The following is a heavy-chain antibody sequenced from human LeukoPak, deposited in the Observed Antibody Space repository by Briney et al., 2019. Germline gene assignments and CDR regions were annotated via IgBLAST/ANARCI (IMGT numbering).Heavy chain of an antibody. D-gene: IGHD2-2*01. CDR3: AKGVYSTSWWSVDY. J-gene: IGHJ4*02. Sequence: GGSLRLSCAASVFTVSSNYMTWVRQALGKGLEWVSVIYAGGSTYYADSVKGRFTISRDNSKDTLYLQVSSLRAEDTAVYYCAKGVYSTSWWSVDYWGQGTLVTVSS. CDR2: IYAGGST. CDR1: VFTVSSNY. V-gene: IGHV3-53*01.